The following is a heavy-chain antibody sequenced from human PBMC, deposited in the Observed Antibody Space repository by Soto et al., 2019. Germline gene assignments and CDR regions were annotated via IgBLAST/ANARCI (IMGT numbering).Heavy chain of an antibody. D-gene: IGHD4-17*01. CDR1: GFTFSSYW. V-gene: IGHV3-74*01. Sequence: GGSLRLSCAASGFTFSSYWMHWVRQAPGKGLVWVSRINSDGSSTSYADSVKGRFTISRDNAKNTLYLQMNSLRAEDTAVYYCARDGYHLYGDYRRDDAFDIWGQGTMVTVSS. J-gene: IGHJ3*02. CDR2: INSDGSST. CDR3: ARDGYHLYGDYRRDDAFDI.